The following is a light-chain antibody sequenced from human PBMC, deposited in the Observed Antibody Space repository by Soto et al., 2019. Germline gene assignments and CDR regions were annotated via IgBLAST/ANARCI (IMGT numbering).Light chain of an antibody. CDR2: DVT. J-gene: IGLJ3*02. V-gene: IGLV2-11*01. CDR3: CSYAGSYTWV. Sequence: QSALTQPRSVSGSPGQSVTISCTGTGSDVGGYNYVSWYQQHPGKAPKLMIYDVTKRPSGVPDRFSGSKSGYTASLTISGLQAEDEADYYCCSYAGSYTWVFGGGTKVTVL. CDR1: GSDVGGYNY.